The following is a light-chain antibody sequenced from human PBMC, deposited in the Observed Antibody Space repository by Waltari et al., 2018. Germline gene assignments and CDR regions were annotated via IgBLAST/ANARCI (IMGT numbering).Light chain of an antibody. V-gene: IGKV3-11*01. CDR1: QSVGTY. CDR2: DAS. J-gene: IGKJ4*01. Sequence: EIVLTQSPATLSLSPGARATLSCRASQSVGTYLAWCQQKPGQAPRLLISDASYRASGIPARFSGSGSGTDFTLTISSLEPEDFAIYYCQQRTDWPPLTFGGGTKVEIK. CDR3: QQRTDWPPLT.